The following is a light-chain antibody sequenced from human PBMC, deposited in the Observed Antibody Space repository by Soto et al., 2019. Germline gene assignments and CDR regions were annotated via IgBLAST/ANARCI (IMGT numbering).Light chain of an antibody. CDR1: QSISSW. Sequence: DIQMTQSPSTLSASVGDRVTITCRASQSISSWLAWYQQKPGKAPKLLIYKASNLESGVPSRFSGSGSGSEFPLTISSLQPDDFATYYCQQYNSYSPYTFGQGTKLEIK. CDR2: KAS. J-gene: IGKJ2*01. V-gene: IGKV1-5*03. CDR3: QQYNSYSPYT.